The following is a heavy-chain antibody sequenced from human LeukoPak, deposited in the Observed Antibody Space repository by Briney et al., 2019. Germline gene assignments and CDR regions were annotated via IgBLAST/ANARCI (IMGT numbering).Heavy chain of an antibody. V-gene: IGHV1-18*01. CDR2: ISVYNADT. D-gene: IGHD1-26*01. Sequence: ASVKVSCKASGYTFTSYGISWVRQAPGQGLEWMGWISVYNADTKYAQKLQGRVTMTRDTSTSAAYMELRSLRSDDTAVYYCARDGGSYSDWFDPWGQGTLVIVSS. J-gene: IGHJ5*02. CDR1: GYTFTSYG. CDR3: ARDGGSYSDWFDP.